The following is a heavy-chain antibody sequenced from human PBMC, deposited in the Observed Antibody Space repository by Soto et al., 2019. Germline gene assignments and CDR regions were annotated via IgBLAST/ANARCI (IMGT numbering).Heavy chain of an antibody. CDR1: GCTFSSYA. CDR3: ASQHRLRGGPTAFDI. V-gene: IGHV1-69*13. Sequence: SVKVSCKASGCTFSSYAISWVRQAPGQGLEWMGGIIPIFGTANYAQKFQGRVTITADESTSTAYMELSSLRSEDTAVYYCASQHRLRGGPTAFDIWGQATMVIVS. J-gene: IGHJ3*02. CDR2: IIPIFGTA. D-gene: IGHD3-16*01.